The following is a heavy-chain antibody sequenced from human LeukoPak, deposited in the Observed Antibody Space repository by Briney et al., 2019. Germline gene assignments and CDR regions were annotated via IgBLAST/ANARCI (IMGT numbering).Heavy chain of an antibody. CDR2: IYYSGST. J-gene: IGHJ4*02. D-gene: IGHD3-10*01. CDR1: GFTFSSYA. V-gene: IGHV4-59*01. CDR3: ARVSYYGSGSSYYFDY. Sequence: GSLRLSCAASGFTFSSYAMSWIRQPPGKGLEWIGYIYYSGSTNYNPSLKSRVTISVDTSKNQFSLKLSSVTAADTAVYYCARVSYYGSGSSYYFDYWGQGTLVTVSS.